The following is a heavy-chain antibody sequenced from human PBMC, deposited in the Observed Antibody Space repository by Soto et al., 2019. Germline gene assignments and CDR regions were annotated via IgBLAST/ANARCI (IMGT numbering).Heavy chain of an antibody. CDR1: GVSISSSSYY. Sequence: SETRSLTCTTSGVSISSSSYYWGWIRQPPGKGLEWIGSIYYSGSTYYNPSLKSRVTISVDTSKNQFSLKLSSVTAADTAVYYCASIGYCSSTSCYNRWGQGNLLTVSS. J-gene: IGHJ4*02. V-gene: IGHV4-39*01. CDR3: ASIGYCSSTSCYNR. CDR2: IYYSGST. D-gene: IGHD2-2*01.